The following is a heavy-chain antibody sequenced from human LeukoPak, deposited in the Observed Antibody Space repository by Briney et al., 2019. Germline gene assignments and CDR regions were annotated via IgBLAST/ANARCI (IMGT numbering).Heavy chain of an antibody. Sequence: GGSLRLSCAASGFTFSSYAMHWVRQAPGKGLEWVAVISYDGSNKYYADSVKGRFTISRDNSKNTLYLQMHSLRAEDTAVYYCARVGGLGAFDIWGQGTMVTVSS. D-gene: IGHD3-16*01. CDR2: ISYDGSNK. V-gene: IGHV3-30*04. J-gene: IGHJ3*02. CDR3: ARVGGLGAFDI. CDR1: GFTFSSYA.